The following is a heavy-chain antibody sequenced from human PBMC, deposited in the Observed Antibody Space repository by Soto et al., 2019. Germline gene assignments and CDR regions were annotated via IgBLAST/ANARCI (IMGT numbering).Heavy chain of an antibody. J-gene: IGHJ6*02. V-gene: IGHV4-30-4*01. CDR1: GGSINSGDYY. CDR3: ARKRRAYYYYYGMDV. CDR2: IYYSGST. Sequence: PSETLSLTCTVSGGSINSGDYYWSWIRQPPGKGLEWIGYIYYSGSTYYNPSLKSRVTISVDTSKNQFSLKLSSVTAADTAVYYCARKRRAYYYYYGMDVWGQGTTVTVSS.